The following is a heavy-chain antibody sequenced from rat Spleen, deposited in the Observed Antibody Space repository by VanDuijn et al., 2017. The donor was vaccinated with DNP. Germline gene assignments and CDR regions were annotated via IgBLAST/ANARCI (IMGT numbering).Heavy chain of an antibody. CDR3: AIQLGVFDY. J-gene: IGHJ2*01. CDR2: VTNAGST. V-gene: IGHV3-3*01. Sequence: EVLLQESGPGLEKPSQSLSLTCSVSGFSITNNFKWSWIRKFPGNKLEWMGYVTNAGSTHYNPSLKSRISITTDTSKNQFFLQVNSVDTEDTATYYCAIQLGVFDYWDQGVMVTVSS. CDR1: GFSITNNFK. D-gene: IGHD5-1*01.